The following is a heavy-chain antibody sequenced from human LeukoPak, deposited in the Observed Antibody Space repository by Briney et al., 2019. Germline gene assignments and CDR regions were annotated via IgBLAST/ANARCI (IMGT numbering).Heavy chain of an antibody. D-gene: IGHD3-16*01. CDR1: GFAFSNYG. CDR3: ARLVTMGGAFDI. Sequence: PGGSLRLSCAASGFAFSNYGMSWVRQAPGKGLEWVSGINWNGGSTGYADSVKGRFTISRDNAKNSLYLQMNSLRAEDTALYYCARLVTMGGAFDIWGQGTMVTVSS. V-gene: IGHV3-20*04. CDR2: INWNGGST. J-gene: IGHJ3*02.